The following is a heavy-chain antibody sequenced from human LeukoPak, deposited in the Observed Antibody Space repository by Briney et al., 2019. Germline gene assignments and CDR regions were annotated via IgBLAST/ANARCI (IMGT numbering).Heavy chain of an antibody. CDR3: AKDKDTPATAHPQRGYFES. D-gene: IGHD2-21*02. J-gene: IGHJ4*02. CDR2: VWYDGSHQ. V-gene: IGHV3-33*06. CDR1: GFPFSGSG. Sequence: GGSLRLSCAASGFPFSGSGMHWVRQAPGKGLECVAVVWYDGSHQYYADSVKGRFTISRDNSKNTVDLQMNSLGVEDTAVYFCAKDKDTPATAHPQRGYFESWGQGTLVTVSS.